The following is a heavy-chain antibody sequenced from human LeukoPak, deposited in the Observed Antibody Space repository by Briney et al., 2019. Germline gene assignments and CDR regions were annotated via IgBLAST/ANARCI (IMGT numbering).Heavy chain of an antibody. CDR1: RFTFSSYA. D-gene: IGHD6-19*01. CDR3: AKGSGDSSGWFQLFDY. Sequence: PGGSLRLSCVASRFTFSSYAMSGVRPAPGKGLEWVSAISGSGGSTYYADSVKGRFTISRDNSKNTLNLQMNSLRAEDTAVYYCAKGSGDSSGWFQLFDYWGQGTLVTVSS. J-gene: IGHJ4*02. CDR2: ISGSGGST. V-gene: IGHV3-23*01.